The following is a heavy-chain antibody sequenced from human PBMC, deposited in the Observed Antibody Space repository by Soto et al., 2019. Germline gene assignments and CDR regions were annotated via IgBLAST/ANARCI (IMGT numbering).Heavy chain of an antibody. CDR3: ARGRGYSYGYYFDY. CDR2: IYYSGTT. J-gene: IGHJ4*01. V-gene: IGHV4-39*01. D-gene: IGHD5-18*01. Sequence: SETLSLTCTVSGGSISSSSYYWGWIRQPPGKGLEWIGSIYYSGTTFYNPSLKSRVTISGDTSQNQFSLMLSSVTAADTAVYYCARGRGYSYGYYFDYWGHGTLVT. CDR1: GGSISSSSYY.